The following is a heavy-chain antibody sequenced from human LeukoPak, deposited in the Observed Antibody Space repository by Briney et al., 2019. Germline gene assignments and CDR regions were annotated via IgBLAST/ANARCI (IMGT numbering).Heavy chain of an antibody. CDR1: GGSISYYY. J-gene: IGHJ4*02. D-gene: IGHD3-22*01. V-gene: IGHV4-4*09. CDR3: AGTHYYDRSGSATPTYYLEY. CDR2: IYTSGST. Sequence: KPSETLSLTCTVSGGSISYYYWSWIRQPPGKGLEWIGYIYTSGSTKYNPSLKSRVTISVDTSKKQFSLKLSSVTAADTAVYYCAGTHYYDRSGSATPTYYLEYWAREPWSPSPQ.